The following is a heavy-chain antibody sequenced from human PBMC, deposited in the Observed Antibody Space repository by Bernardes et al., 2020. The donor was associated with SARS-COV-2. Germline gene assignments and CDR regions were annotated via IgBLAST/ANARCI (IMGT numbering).Heavy chain of an antibody. Sequence: GGSLRLSCAASGFTFDTFAMAWVRQIPGKGLQWVSSIGGSGGTTYYSDSVKGRFTVSRDNSKNTVYLQMSSLTAGDTALYFCAKSKRGGFPVGFDSWGQGTLVTVS. CDR2: IGGSGGTT. V-gene: IGHV3-23*01. D-gene: IGHD6-25*01. J-gene: IGHJ5*01. CDR3: AKSKRGGFPVGFDS. CDR1: GFTFDTFA.